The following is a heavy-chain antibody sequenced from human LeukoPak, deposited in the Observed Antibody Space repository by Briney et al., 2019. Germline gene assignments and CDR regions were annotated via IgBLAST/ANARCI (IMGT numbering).Heavy chain of an antibody. V-gene: IGHV3-30*18. D-gene: IGHD3-22*01. CDR2: TSYDGSNS. CDR3: AKKYRSRYYYDNSAYDY. CDR1: GFTFSTYA. Sequence: PGGSLRLSCAASGFTFSTYAMDWVRQAPGKGLEWVAVTSYDGSNSYYADSVKGRFTISRDNSENTLYLQMDSLRTEDTAVYYCAKKYRSRYYYDNSAYDYWGQGTLVTVSS. J-gene: IGHJ4*02.